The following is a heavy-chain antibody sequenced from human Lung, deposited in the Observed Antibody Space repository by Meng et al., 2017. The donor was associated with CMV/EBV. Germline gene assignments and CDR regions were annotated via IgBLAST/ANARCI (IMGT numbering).Heavy chain of an antibody. V-gene: IGHV3-23*01. Sequence: GESPKISCAASGFIFSNYGMSWVRQAPGKRPEWLSGISGSGGRTYYAEYIKGRFTISRDNSKNTIYLQMDNLRAEDTAVYYCAKDRGDYSNFRFHPWGQGTLVTVSS. D-gene: IGHD4-11*01. CDR2: ISGSGGRT. CDR1: GFIFSNYG. J-gene: IGHJ5*02. CDR3: AKDRGDYSNFRFHP.